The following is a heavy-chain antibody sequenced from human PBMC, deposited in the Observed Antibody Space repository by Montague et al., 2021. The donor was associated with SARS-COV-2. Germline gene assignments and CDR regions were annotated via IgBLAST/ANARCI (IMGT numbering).Heavy chain of an antibody. CDR3: AKGPTSGF. J-gene: IGHJ4*02. CDR1: GFTFNTYG. Sequence: SLRLSCAASGFTFNTYGMWVRQAPGKGLEWLSYISGSGDKTYYADSVKGRFTVSRDNSKNTLYLQMNSLGADDTAVYYCAKGPTSGFWGQGTLVTVSS. CDR2: ISGSGDKT. D-gene: IGHD7-27*01. V-gene: IGHV3-23*01.